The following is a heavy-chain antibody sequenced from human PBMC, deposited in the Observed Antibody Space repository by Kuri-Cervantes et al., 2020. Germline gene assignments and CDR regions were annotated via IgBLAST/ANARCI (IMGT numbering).Heavy chain of an antibody. J-gene: IGHJ2*01. Sequence: GGSLRLSCAASGFTFSNYWMSWVRQAPGKGLEWVANIKQDGSEKYFVDSVKGRFTVSRDNAKNSLYLQMNRLRAEDTAVYYCARDSLGDDDWYFDLWGRGTLVTVSS. D-gene: IGHD3-16*01. CDR2: IKQDGSEK. CDR3: ARDSLGDDDWYFDL. CDR1: GFTFSNYW. V-gene: IGHV3-7*01.